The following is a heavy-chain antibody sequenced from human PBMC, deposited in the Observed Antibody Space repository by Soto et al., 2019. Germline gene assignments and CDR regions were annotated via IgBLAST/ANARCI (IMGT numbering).Heavy chain of an antibody. D-gene: IGHD2-15*01. CDR1: GGSISSSSYY. CDR2: IYYSGST. CDR3: ASTNDIVVVVAATNSLFDY. Sequence: PSETLSLTCTVSGGSISSSSYYWGWIRQPPGKGLEWIGSIYYSGSTYYNPSLKSRVTISVDTSKNQFSLKLSSVTAADTAVYYCASTNDIVVVVAATNSLFDYWGQGTLVTVSS. V-gene: IGHV4-39*01. J-gene: IGHJ4*02.